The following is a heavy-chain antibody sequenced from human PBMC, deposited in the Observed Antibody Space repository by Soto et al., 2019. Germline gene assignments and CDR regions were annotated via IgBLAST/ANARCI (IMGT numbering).Heavy chain of an antibody. CDR2: IDPSDSYT. CDR3: ARRPEDHDAFDI. J-gene: IGHJ3*02. V-gene: IGHV5-10-1*01. Sequence: PGESLKISCKGSGYSFTSYWISWVRQMPGKGLEWMGRIDPSDSYTNYNPSFQDHVTISADKSISTAYLQWSSMKASDTSMYYCARRPEDHDAFDIWGQGTMVTVSS. CDR1: GYSFTSYW.